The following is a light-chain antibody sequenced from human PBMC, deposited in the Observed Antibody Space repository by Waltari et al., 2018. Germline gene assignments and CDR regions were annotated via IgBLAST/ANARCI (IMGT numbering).Light chain of an antibody. CDR1: SPHLGTDY. CDR2: RNS. J-gene: IGLJ3*02. CDR3: AAWDDSLTGLWL. V-gene: IGLV1-47*01. Sequence: QSVLTQPPSASGTPGQTVTIPCSGSSPHLGTDYVSWYQQLPGTAPKLLMFRNSQRPSGVPERFSGSKTGTSASLAIRGLRSEDEADYYCAAWDDSLTGLWLFGGGTKLTVL.